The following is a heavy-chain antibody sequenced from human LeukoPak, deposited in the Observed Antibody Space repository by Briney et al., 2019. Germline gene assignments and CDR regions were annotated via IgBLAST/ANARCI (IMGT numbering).Heavy chain of an antibody. D-gene: IGHD1-14*01. J-gene: IGHJ6*03. CDR1: GFTFSSYA. CDR3: AKTRGMHPPYYMDV. Sequence: PGGSLRLSCAASGFTFSSYAMSWVRQGPGQGLQWVSLIHNDATTTYYADSVKGRFTISRDNSQHTLYLQMNSLRAEDTAVYYCAKTRGMHPPYYMDVWGKGTTVTVSS. V-gene: IGHV3-23*03. CDR2: IHNDATTT.